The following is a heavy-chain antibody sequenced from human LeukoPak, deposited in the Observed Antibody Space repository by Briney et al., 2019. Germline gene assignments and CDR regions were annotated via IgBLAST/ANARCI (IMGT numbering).Heavy chain of an antibody. CDR2: IYTASSI. CDR3: ARGVNWGSSWFDP. Sequence: GGSLRLSCAASGFSVSTNYMSWVRQAPGKGLEWVSLIYTASSIYYADSVKGRFTISRDNSKNTLYLQMNSLRAEDTAIYYCARGVNWGSSWFDPLGQGTLVTVSS. J-gene: IGHJ5*02. CDR1: GFSVSTNY. D-gene: IGHD7-27*01. V-gene: IGHV3-53*03.